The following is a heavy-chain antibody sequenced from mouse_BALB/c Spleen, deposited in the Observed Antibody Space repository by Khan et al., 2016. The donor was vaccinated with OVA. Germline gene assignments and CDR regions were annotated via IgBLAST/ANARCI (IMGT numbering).Heavy chain of an antibody. V-gene: IGHV3-2*02. CDR1: GYSITSDYA. CDR3: ARDGSRYNYAMDY. D-gene: IGHD2-3*01. Sequence: EVKLQESGPGLVKPSQSLSLTCTVTGYSITSDYAWNWIRQFPGNKLEWMGYISSSGSTNYNPALKSRISITRDTSKNKFFLQLNSVTTEDTATYYCARDGSRYNYAMDYWGQGTSVTVSS. J-gene: IGHJ4*01. CDR2: ISSSGST.